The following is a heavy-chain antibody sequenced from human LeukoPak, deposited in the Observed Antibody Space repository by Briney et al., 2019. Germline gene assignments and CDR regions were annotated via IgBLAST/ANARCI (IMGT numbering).Heavy chain of an antibody. CDR1: GYTFTSYY. Sequence: ASVKVPCKASGYTFTSYYMHWVRQAPGQGLEWMGLINPSGTNTNYARKFRGRVTMTRDTSTSTVYMDLSSLRSEDTAMYFCAREESGGYFDFWGQGTLVTVSS. CDR2: INPSGTNT. J-gene: IGHJ4*02. V-gene: IGHV1-46*01. CDR3: AREESGGYFDF. D-gene: IGHD2-8*02.